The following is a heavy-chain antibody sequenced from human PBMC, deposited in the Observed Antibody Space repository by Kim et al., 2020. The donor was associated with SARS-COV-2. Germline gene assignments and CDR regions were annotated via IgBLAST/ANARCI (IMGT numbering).Heavy chain of an antibody. Sequence: GGSLRLSCAASGFTFSSYGMHWVRQAPGKGLEWVAVIWYDGSNKYYADSVKGRFTISRDNSKNTLYLQMNSLRAEDTAVYYCAKALHLVDCSGGSCYPDALDYWGQGTLVTVSS. CDR1: GFTFSSYG. V-gene: IGHV3-33*06. CDR3: AKALHLVDCSGGSCYPDALDY. D-gene: IGHD2-15*01. CDR2: IWYDGSNK. J-gene: IGHJ4*02.